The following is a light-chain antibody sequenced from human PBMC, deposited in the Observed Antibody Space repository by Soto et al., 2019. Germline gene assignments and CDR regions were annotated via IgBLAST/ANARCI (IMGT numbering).Light chain of an antibody. CDR2: DAS. J-gene: IGKJ4*01. CDR3: QQRSKWPPT. CDR1: QSISTY. V-gene: IGKV3-11*01. Sequence: EIVLTQSPATLSLSPGERATLSCRASQSISTYLAWYQQKPGQAPRLLIYDASQRDTGIPARFSGSGSGTDFTLTISSLEPEDVAIYYCQQRSKWPPTFGGGTKVEIK.